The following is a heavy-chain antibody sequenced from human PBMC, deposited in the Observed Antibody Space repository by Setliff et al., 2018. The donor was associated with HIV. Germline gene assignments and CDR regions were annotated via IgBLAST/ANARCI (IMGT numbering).Heavy chain of an antibody. CDR2: IHYTGSN. D-gene: IGHD3-10*01. V-gene: IGHV4-31*02. Sequence: SETLSLTCTVSGGSVTSGGHYWSWIRQQPGKAPEWIGYIHYTGSNFYNPSLTDRLTISVDTSKNQFSLKLSYVTAADTAVYYCARDGPLEGSYRYYYYYMDVWGKGTTVTVSS. CDR3: ARDGPLEGSYRYYYYYMDV. CDR1: GGSVTSGGHY. J-gene: IGHJ6*03.